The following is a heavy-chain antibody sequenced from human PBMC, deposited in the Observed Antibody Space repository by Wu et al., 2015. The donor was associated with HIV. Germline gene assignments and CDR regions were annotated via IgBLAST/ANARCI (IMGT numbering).Heavy chain of an antibody. CDR1: GYTFKNFG. CDR3: ARGRGGISGGSSGFDY. CDR2: ISLYNGNT. D-gene: IGHD2-15*01. Sequence: QVQLVQSGGEEKTSGASVKVSCKTSGYTFKNFGISWLRQAPGQGLEWMGWISLYNGNTNYAQRFQDRVTMAADTSTNTVYMELRSLISDDTAIFYCARGRGGISGGSSGFDYWGQGTLVTVSS. V-gene: IGHV1-18*01. J-gene: IGHJ4*02.